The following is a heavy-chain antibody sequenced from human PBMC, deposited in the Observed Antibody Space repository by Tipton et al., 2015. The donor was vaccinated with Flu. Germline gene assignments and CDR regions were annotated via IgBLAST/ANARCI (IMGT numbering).Heavy chain of an antibody. V-gene: IGHV4-34*01. Sequence: GLVKPSETLSLTCAVYGGSFSGYYWSWIRQPPGKGLEWIGEINHSGSTNYNPSLKSRVTISVDTSKNQFSLKLSSVTAADTAVYYCARAIYYYDSSGYSSYFDYWGQGTLVTVSS. J-gene: IGHJ4*02. D-gene: IGHD3-22*01. CDR1: GGSFSGYY. CDR3: ARAIYYYDSSGYSSYFDY. CDR2: INHSGST.